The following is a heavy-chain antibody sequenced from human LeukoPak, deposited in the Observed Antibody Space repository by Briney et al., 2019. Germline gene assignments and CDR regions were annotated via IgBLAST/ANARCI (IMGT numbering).Heavy chain of an antibody. J-gene: IGHJ6*02. D-gene: IGHD5-24*01. V-gene: IGHV1-2*02. CDR3: AKVRQLGGAFYGMDV. CDR1: GYTFTDYY. Sequence: GASVKVSCKASGYTFTDYYMHWVRQAPGQGPEWMGWINPNSGDTKYAQKFQGRATMSRDTSISTAYMELSRLRSDDTAVYYCAKVRQLGGAFYGMDVWGQGTTVTVSS. CDR2: INPNSGDT.